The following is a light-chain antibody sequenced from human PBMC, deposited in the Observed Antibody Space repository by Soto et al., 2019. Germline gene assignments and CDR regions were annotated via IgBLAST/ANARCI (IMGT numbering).Light chain of an antibody. CDR1: SSNIGSNT. CDR3: ASWDDSLNGLV. V-gene: IGLV1-44*01. J-gene: IGLJ2*01. Sequence: QYVLTQPPSASGTPGQRVTISCSGSSSNIGSNTVNWYQQLPGTAPKLLIYSNNQRPSGVPDRFAGSKSGTSASLAISGLQSEDEAEYYCASWDDSLNGLVFGGGTKVTVL. CDR2: SNN.